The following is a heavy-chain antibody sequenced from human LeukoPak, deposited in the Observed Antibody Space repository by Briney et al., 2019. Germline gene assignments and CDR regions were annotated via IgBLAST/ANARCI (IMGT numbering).Heavy chain of an antibody. D-gene: IGHD1-26*01. CDR1: GDSISSSSYY. CDR2: IYYSGST. V-gene: IGHV4-39*01. Sequence: PSETLSLTCTVSGDSISSSSYYWGWIRQPPGKGLEWIGSIYYSGSTYDNPSLKSRLTISVDTSKNQFSLKVSSVTAADTAVYYCARTKGVGATLYFFNYWGQGTLVTVSS. CDR3: ARTKGVGATLYFFNY. J-gene: IGHJ4*02.